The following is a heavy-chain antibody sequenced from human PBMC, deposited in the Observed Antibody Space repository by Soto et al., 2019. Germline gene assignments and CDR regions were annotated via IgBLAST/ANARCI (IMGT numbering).Heavy chain of an antibody. CDR3: ARELNTDSSAYYSFAY. CDR2: VGTNNDNT. D-gene: IGHD3-22*01. Sequence: QVQMVQSGPEVKMPGASVKVSCKTSGYTFTAYGLAWLRQAPGQRPEWMGWVGTNNDNTNYAEKFQGRVTMTTDTSTANTYMELRSLRSDDTAVYYCARELNTDSSAYYSFAYWGQGTLVTVSS. CDR1: GYTFTAYG. V-gene: IGHV1-18*01. J-gene: IGHJ4*02.